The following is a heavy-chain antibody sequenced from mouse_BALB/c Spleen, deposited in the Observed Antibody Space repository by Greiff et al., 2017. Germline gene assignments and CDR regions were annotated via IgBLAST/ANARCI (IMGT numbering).Heavy chain of an antibody. V-gene: IGHV1-55*01. Sequence: QVQLQQSGTVLARPGASVKMSCKASGYTFTSYWINWVKQRPGQGLEWIGDIYPGRGITNYNEKFKSEATLTLDTSSSTAYMQLSSLTSEDSAVYYCSRMGNYYAMDYWGQGTSVTVSS. CDR3: SRMGNYYAMDY. CDR1: GYTFTSYW. CDR2: IYPGRGIT. J-gene: IGHJ4*01.